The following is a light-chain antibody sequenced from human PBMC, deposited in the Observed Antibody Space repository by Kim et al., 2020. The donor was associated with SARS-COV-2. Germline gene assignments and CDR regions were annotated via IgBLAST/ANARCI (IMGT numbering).Light chain of an antibody. CDR2: GAS. CDR1: QSVSSN. CDR3: QQYNNWPSCT. J-gene: IGKJ2*02. Sequence: VSPGERATISCRASQSVSSNLAWYQQKPGQAPRLLIYGASTRATGIPARFSGSGSGTEFTLTISSLQSEDFAVYYCQQYNNWPSCTFGQGTKLEI. V-gene: IGKV3-15*01.